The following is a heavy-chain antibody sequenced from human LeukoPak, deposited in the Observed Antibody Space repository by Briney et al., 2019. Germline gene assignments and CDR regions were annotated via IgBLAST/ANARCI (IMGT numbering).Heavy chain of an antibody. CDR1: RFTFSSYW. CDR3: AYGSGREGYMDV. CDR2: INSDGSST. J-gene: IGHJ6*03. Sequence: GGSLRLSCAASRFTFSSYWMHWVRQAPGVGLVWVSFINSDGSSTGYADSVKGRFTVSRDNAKNTLYLQMNGLRAEDTAVYYCAYGSGREGYMDVWGKGTTVTVSS. V-gene: IGHV3-74*01. D-gene: IGHD3-10*01.